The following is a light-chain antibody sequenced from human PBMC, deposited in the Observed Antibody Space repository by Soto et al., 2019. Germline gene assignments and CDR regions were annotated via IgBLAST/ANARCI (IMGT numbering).Light chain of an antibody. CDR1: SRDVGGYNY. CDR2: EVS. V-gene: IGLV2-14*01. J-gene: IGLJ1*01. CDR3: SSYTSSSTLYV. Sequence: QSVLTQPASVSGSPGQSITISCTGTSRDVGGYNYVCWYQQHPGKAPKLMIYEVSNRPSGVSNRFSGSKSGNTASLTISGLQAEDEADYYCSSYTSSSTLYVFGTGNKLTVL.